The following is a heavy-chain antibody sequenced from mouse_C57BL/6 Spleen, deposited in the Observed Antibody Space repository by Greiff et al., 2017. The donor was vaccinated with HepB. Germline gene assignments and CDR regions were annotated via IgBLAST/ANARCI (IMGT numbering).Heavy chain of an antibody. J-gene: IGHJ2*01. Sequence: QVQLQQPGAELVKPGASVKLSCKASGYTFTSYWMHWVKQRPGRGLEWTGRIDPNSGGTKYNEKFKSKATLTVDKPSSTAYMQLSSLTSEDSAVYYCARRGQLGFDYWGQGTTLTVSS. CDR1: GYTFTSYW. D-gene: IGHD4-1*02. CDR2: IDPNSGGT. V-gene: IGHV1-72*01. CDR3: ARRGQLGFDY.